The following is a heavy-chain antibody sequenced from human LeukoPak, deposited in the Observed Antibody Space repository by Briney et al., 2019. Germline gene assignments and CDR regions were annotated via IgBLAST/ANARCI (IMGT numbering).Heavy chain of an antibody. J-gene: IGHJ4*02. CDR2: INHSGST. CDR3: AGSTYYDILTGYSLFDY. D-gene: IGHD3-9*01. V-gene: IGHV4-34*01. CDR1: GGSFSGYY. Sequence: SETRSLTCAVDGGSFSGYYWSWIRQPPGKGLEWIGEINHSGSTNYNPSLKSRCTISVDTSKNQFSLKLSSVTAADTAVYYCAGSTYYDILTGYSLFDYWGQGTLVTVSS.